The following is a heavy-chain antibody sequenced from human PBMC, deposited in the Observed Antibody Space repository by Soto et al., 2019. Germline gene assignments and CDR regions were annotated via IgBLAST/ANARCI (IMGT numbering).Heavy chain of an antibody. J-gene: IGHJ4*02. CDR1: GFTFSSYG. CDR3: AKGGSGYDLGDY. Sequence: QVQLVESGGGVVQPGRSLRLSCAASGFTFSSYGMHWVRQAPGKGLEWVAVISNDGSNKYYADSVKGRFTISRDNSKNTLYLQMNSLRAEDTAVYYCAKGGSGYDLGDYWGQGTLVTVSS. CDR2: ISNDGSNK. V-gene: IGHV3-30*18. D-gene: IGHD5-12*01.